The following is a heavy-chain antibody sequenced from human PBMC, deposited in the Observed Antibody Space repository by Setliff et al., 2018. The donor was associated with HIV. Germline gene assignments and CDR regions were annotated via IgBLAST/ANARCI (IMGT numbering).Heavy chain of an antibody. D-gene: IGHD3-10*01. CDR1: GFSLSTSGMR. J-gene: IGHJ3*02. V-gene: IGHV2-70*12. CDR2: IDWDDDK. Sequence: GSGPTLVNPTQTLTLTCTFSGFSLSTSGMRASWIRQPPGKALEWLARIDWDDDKFYSTSLKTRLTISKDTSKNQVVLTMTNMDPVDTAIYYCAHSVGSGSYYNPDAFDIWGQGTMVTVSS. CDR3: AHSVGSGSYYNPDAFDI.